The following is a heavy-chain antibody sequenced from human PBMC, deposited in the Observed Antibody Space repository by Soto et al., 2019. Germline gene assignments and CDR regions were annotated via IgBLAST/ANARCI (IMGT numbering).Heavy chain of an antibody. CDR1: GGSISSGGYY. Sequence: PSETLSLTCTVSGGSISSGGYYWSWIRQHPGKGLEWIGYIYYSGSTYYNPSLKSRVTISVDTSKNQFSLKLSSVTAADTAVYYCARANILPWGSYRWPDYWGQGTLVTVSS. CDR2: IYYSGST. CDR3: ARANILPWGSYRWPDY. V-gene: IGHV4-31*03. D-gene: IGHD3-16*02. J-gene: IGHJ4*02.